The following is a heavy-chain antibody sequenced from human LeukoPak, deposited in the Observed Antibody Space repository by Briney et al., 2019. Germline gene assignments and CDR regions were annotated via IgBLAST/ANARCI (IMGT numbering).Heavy chain of an antibody. D-gene: IGHD2-21*01. CDR2: IWYDGGNK. J-gene: IGHJ4*02. V-gene: IGHV3-33*06. CDR1: GLNFSRYG. CDR3: AKESYVDSASDY. Sequence: GGSLRLSCSASGLNFSRYGMHWVRQAPGKGLEWVAVIWYDGGNKYYADSVKGRFTISRDNSKNTLYLQMNSLRAEDTAVYYCAKESYVDSASDYWGQGTLVTVSS.